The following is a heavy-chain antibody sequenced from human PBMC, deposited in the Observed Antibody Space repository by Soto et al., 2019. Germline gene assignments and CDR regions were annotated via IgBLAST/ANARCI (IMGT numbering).Heavy chain of an antibody. D-gene: IGHD6-6*01. V-gene: IGHV3-33*01. CDR2: IWYDGSNK. CDR3: ARAAQLVPYYYGMDV. Sequence: PGGSLRLSCAASGFTFSSYGMHWVRQAPGKGLEWVAVIWYDGSNKYYADSVKGRFTISRDNSKNTLYLQMNSLRAEDTAVYYCARAAQLVPYYYGMDVWGQGTTVTVSS. J-gene: IGHJ6*02. CDR1: GFTFSSYG.